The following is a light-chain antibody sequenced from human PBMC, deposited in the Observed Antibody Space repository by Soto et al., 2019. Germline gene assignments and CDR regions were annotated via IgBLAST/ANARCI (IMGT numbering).Light chain of an antibody. J-gene: IGKJ1*01. Sequence: DIQMTQSQSSLSASVGDRVTITCRASQSISSYLNWYQQKPGKAPKLLIYAASSLQSGVPSGFSGSGSGTDFTLTISSLQPEEFATYYCQQSYSTPPTFGQGTKVDIK. V-gene: IGKV1-39*01. CDR1: QSISSY. CDR2: AAS. CDR3: QQSYSTPPT.